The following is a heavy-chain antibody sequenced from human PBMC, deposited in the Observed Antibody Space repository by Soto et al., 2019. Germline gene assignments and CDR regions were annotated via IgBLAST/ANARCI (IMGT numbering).Heavy chain of an antibody. V-gene: IGHV2-26*01. CDR3: AVDMTTPGTSYYFNF. CDR2: IFSNDEK. D-gene: IGHD1-1*01. Sequence: QVTLKESGPVLVKPTETLTLTCTVSGVSLSNARVGVSWIRQPPGKALEWLARIFSNDEKSYRTSLKSRLPISKDTSKRQVVLTVATVDPIDTGTYLCAVDMTTPGTSYYFNFWGQGSLVTVSS. J-gene: IGHJ4*02. CDR1: GVSLSNARVG.